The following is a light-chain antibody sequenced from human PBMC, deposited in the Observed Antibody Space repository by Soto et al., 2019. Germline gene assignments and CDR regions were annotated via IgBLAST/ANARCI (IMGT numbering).Light chain of an antibody. V-gene: IGKV3-11*01. CDR2: EGS. CDR3: QQRSNGPIT. Sequence: IVLTQSPVTLPLSPGERATGSCRASQRVGNNLAWYQQKPGQAPGLLIYEGSPRATGIPARSSGGGSRTEFTLTISNPQSEDFAAYDSQQRSNGPITFGQATRLEI. J-gene: IGKJ5*01. CDR1: QRVGNN.